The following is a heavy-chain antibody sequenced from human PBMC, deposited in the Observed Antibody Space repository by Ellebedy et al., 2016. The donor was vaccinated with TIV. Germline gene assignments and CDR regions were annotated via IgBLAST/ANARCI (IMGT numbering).Heavy chain of an antibody. V-gene: IGHV1-2*02. CDR1: GYPFTGYY. Sequence: AASVKVSCKGSGYPFTGYYLHWVRQAPGQGLEWMAWINPNSGDTSSAQKFQGRVTLTRDTSSSAAYMELRRLGSDDTAVYYCARESIAASGTFDNWGQGTLVTVSP. CDR3: ARESIAASGTFDN. J-gene: IGHJ4*02. D-gene: IGHD6-13*01. CDR2: INPNSGDT.